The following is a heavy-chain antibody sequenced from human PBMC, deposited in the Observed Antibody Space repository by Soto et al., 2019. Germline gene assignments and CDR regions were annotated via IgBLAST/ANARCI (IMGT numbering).Heavy chain of an antibody. Sequence: HPGGSLRLSCAASGFTFSSYGMHWVRQAPGKGLEWVAVISYDGSNKYYADSVKGRFTISRDNSKNTLYLQMNSLRAEDTAVYYCAKLAVAGLVHFDYWGQGTLVTVSS. CDR2: ISYDGSNK. J-gene: IGHJ4*02. CDR3: AKLAVAGLVHFDY. CDR1: GFTFSSYG. V-gene: IGHV3-30*18. D-gene: IGHD6-19*01.